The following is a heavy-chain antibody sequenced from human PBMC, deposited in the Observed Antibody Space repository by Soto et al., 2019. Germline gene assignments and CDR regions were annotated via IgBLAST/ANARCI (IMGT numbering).Heavy chain of an antibody. V-gene: IGHV3-30*18. CDR3: TKAGWGGVYYYGLVV. J-gene: IGHJ6*02. D-gene: IGHD2-8*02. Sequence: QVQVVESGGGVVRPGRSLRLSCAASGFNFNNYAMHWVRQAPGKGLEWVAVVSFDGTNTYYADSVKGRFTISRDSSNNTVSLQMNGLTSEHTAAYYCTKAGWGGVYYYGLVVLGQGTTVTVSS. CDR2: VSFDGTNT. CDR1: GFNFNNYA.